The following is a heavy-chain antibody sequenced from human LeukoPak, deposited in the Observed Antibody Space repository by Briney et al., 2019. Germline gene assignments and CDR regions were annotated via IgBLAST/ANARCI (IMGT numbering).Heavy chain of an antibody. Sequence: PGGSLRLSCAASGFTFSSYGMHWVRQAPGKGLEWVAFIRYDGSNKYYADSVKGRFTISRDNSKNTLYLQMNSLRAEDTAVYYCASDSAADYYYMDVWGKGTTVTISS. CDR3: ASDSAADYYYMDV. D-gene: IGHD6-13*01. CDR2: IRYDGSNK. V-gene: IGHV3-30*02. J-gene: IGHJ6*03. CDR1: GFTFSSYG.